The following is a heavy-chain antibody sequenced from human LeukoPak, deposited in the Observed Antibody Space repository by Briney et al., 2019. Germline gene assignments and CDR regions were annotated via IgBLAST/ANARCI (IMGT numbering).Heavy chain of an antibody. D-gene: IGHD2-15*01. CDR2: ISGSGGST. CDR1: GFTFSSYA. V-gene: IGHV3-23*01. Sequence: PGGSLRLSCAASGFTFSSYAMSWVRQAPGKGLEWVSAISGSGGSTYYADSVKGRFTISRDNSKNTLYLQMNSLSAEDTAVYYCAKDLYCSGGSCYVANGWFDPWGQGTLVTVSS. J-gene: IGHJ5*02. CDR3: AKDLYCSGGSCYVANGWFDP.